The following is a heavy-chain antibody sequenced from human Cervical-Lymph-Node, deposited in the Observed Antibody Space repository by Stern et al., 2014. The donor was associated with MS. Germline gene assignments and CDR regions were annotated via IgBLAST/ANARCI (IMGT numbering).Heavy chain of an antibody. Sequence: QLQLQESGPGLVKPSQTLSLICTVSGDSITSDIHHWSWIRQPAGQELEWIGRIYVSGSTEYNPSHKRGSITFQNASNNHSPQKWTSGTAADTAVYYCARDLIRGYGMDVWGQGTTVIVSS. D-gene: IGHD2-21*01. CDR1: GDSITSDIHH. V-gene: IGHV4-61*02. CDR3: ARDLIRGYGMDV. CDR2: IYVSGST. J-gene: IGHJ6*02.